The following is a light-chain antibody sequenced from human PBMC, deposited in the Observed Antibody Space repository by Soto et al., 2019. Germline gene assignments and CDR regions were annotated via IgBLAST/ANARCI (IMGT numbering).Light chain of an antibody. CDR3: QQYSSWPLT. CDR1: PSVSSN. V-gene: IGKV3-15*01. Sequence: EIVMTQSPATLSVSPGERATLSCRASPSVSSNLAWYQQKPGQAPRLVIYGASTRATGIPDRFSGSGSGTEVTLTISSLQSEDLAVYYCQQYSSWPLTFGQGTRLEIK. CDR2: GAS. J-gene: IGKJ5*01.